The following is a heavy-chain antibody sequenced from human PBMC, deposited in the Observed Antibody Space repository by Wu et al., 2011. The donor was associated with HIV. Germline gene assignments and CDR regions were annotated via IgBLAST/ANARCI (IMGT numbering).Heavy chain of an antibody. D-gene: IGHD6-6*01. CDR3: ARDGSSAQLDLYYNHMDV. V-gene: IGHV1-18*04. CDR1: GYIFTDYH. J-gene: IGHJ6*03. CDR2: ISAYNGDT. Sequence: VRLVQSGAEMKKPGTTVKISCKASGYIFTDYHLHWVRQAPGQGLEWMGWISAYNGDTNYAQKLQDRVTMTTDTSTSTAYMELRSLRSDDTAVYYCARDGSSAQLDLYYNHMDVWGKGTTVTVSS.